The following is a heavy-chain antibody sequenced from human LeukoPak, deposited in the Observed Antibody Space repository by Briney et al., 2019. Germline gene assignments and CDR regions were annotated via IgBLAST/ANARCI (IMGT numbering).Heavy chain of an antibody. V-gene: IGHV4-59*01. CDR3: ARAGFRCSSTSCYTDYYYYYMDV. D-gene: IGHD2-2*02. CDR2: IYYGGST. Sequence: SETLSLTCTVSGDSISSYYWSWIRQPPGKGLEWIGYIYYGGSTNYNPSLKSRITISVDTSKNQFSLKLTSVTASDTAVYYCARAGFRCSSTSCYTDYYYYYMDVWGKGTTVTVSS. CDR1: GDSISSYY. J-gene: IGHJ6*03.